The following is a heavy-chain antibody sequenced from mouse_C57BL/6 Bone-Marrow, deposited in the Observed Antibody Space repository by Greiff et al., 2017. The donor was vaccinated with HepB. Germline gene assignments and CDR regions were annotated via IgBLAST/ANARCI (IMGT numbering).Heavy chain of an antibody. V-gene: IGHV5-2*01. J-gene: IGHJ3*01. D-gene: IGHD2-1*01. Sequence: EVKVVESGGGLVQPGESLKLSCESNEYEFPSHDMSWVRKTPEKRLELVAAINSDGGSTYYPDTMERRFIISRDNTKKTLYLQMSSLRSEDTALYYCARGYYGNYLFAYWGQGTLVTVSA. CDR2: INSDGGST. CDR3: ARGYYGNYLFAY. CDR1: EYEFPSHD.